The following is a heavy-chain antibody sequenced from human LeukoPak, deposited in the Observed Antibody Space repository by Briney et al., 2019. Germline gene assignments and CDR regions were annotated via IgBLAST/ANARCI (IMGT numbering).Heavy chain of an antibody. CDR2: ISAYNGNT. Sequence: ASVKVSCKASGYTFTSYGISWVRQAPGQGLEWMGWISAYNGNTNYAQKLQGRVTMTTDTSTSTAYMELSSLRSEDTAVYYCATVGDSPTNVRFDYWGQGTLVTVSS. V-gene: IGHV1-18*01. CDR1: GYTFTSYG. J-gene: IGHJ4*02. CDR3: ATVGDSPTNVRFDY. D-gene: IGHD2-21*02.